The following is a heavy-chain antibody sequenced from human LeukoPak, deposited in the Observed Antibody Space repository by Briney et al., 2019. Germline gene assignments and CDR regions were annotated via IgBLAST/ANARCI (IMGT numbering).Heavy chain of an antibody. D-gene: IGHD2-2*01. Sequence: SGGSLRLSCAASGFTFDDYAMHWVRHAPGKGLEWVSGISWNSGSIGYADSVKGRFTISRDNAKNSLYLQMNSLRAEDTALYYCAKGRDKYQLLSKNWFDPWGQGTLVTVSS. CDR2: ISWNSGSI. CDR3: AKGRDKYQLLSKNWFDP. CDR1: GFTFDDYA. J-gene: IGHJ5*02. V-gene: IGHV3-9*01.